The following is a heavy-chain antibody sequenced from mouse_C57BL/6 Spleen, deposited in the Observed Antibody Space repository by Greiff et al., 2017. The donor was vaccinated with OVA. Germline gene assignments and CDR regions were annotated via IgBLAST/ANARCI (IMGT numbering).Heavy chain of an antibody. J-gene: IGHJ2*01. V-gene: IGHV1-64*01. CDR3: ARLDTREYFDY. Sequence: VQLQQSGAELVKPGASVKLSCKASGYTFTSYWMHWVKQRPGQGLEWIGMIHPNSGSTNYNEKFKSKATLTVDKSSSTAYMQLSSLTSEDSAVYYCARLDTREYFDYWGQGTTLTVSS. CDR1: GYTFTSYW. D-gene: IGHD3-1*01. CDR2: IHPNSGST.